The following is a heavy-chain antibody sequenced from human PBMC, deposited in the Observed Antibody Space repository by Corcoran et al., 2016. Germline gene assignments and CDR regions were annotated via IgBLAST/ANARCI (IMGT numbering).Heavy chain of an antibody. V-gene: IGHV4-34*01. J-gene: IGHJ4*02. Sequence: QVQLQQWGAGLLKPSETLSLTCAVYGGSFSGYYWSWIRQPPGKGLEWIGEINHSGSTNYNPSLKSRVTISVDTSKNQFSLKLSSVTAADTAVYYCARGRLRWRFDYWGQGTLVTVSS. CDR1: GGSFSGYY. D-gene: IGHD4-17*01. CDR2: INHSGST. CDR3: ARGRLRWRFDY.